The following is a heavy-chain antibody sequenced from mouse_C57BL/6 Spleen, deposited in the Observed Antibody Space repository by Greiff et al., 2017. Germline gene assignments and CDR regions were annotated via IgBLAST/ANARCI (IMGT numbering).Heavy chain of an antibody. J-gene: IGHJ4*01. CDR2: INPGSGGT. Sequence: QVQLQQSGAELVRPGTSVKVSCKASGYAFTNYLIEWVKQRPGQGLEWIGVINPGSGGTNYNEKFKGKATLTADKSSSTAYMQLSSLTSEDSAVYFCAGSGYYGSPLMDYWGQGTSVTVSS. V-gene: IGHV1-54*01. CDR3: AGSGYYGSPLMDY. CDR1: GYAFTNYL. D-gene: IGHD1-1*01.